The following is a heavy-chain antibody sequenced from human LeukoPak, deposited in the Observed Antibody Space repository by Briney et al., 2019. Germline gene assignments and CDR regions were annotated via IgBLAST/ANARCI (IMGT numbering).Heavy chain of an antibody. CDR3: ATNYDFWSGYYAR. Sequence: ASVKVSCKASGGTFSSYAISWVRQAPGKGLEWMGGFDPEDGETIYAQKFQGRVTMTEDTSTDTAYMELSSLRSEGTAVYYCATNYDFWSGYYARWGQGTLVTVSS. CDR2: FDPEDGET. V-gene: IGHV1-24*01. D-gene: IGHD3-3*01. J-gene: IGHJ4*02. CDR1: GGTFSSYA.